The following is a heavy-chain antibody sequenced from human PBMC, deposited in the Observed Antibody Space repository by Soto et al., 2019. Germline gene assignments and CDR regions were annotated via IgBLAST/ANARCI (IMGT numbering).Heavy chain of an antibody. D-gene: IGHD3-10*01. Sequence: NPSETLSLTCTVSGGSISSGGYYWSWIRQHPGKGLEWIGYIYYSGSTYYNPSLKSRVTISVDTSKNQFSLKLSSVTAADTAVYYCARSYGSGSYSYYYYGMDVWGQGTTVTVYS. CDR3: ARSYGSGSYSYYYYGMDV. V-gene: IGHV4-31*03. CDR2: IYYSGST. CDR1: GGSISSGGYY. J-gene: IGHJ6*02.